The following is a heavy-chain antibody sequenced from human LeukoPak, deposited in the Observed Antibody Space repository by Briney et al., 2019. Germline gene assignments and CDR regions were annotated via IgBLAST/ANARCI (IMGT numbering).Heavy chain of an antibody. CDR3: ARDQGGVGY. CDR1: GFTFSSYG. Sequence: GGSLRLSCAASGFTFSSYGMHWVRQIPGKGLEWVAVISYDGSNKYYADSVKGRFTISRDNAKNSLYLQMNSLRAEDTAVYYCARDQGGVGYWGQGTLVTVSS. J-gene: IGHJ4*02. D-gene: IGHD3-16*01. CDR2: ISYDGSNK. V-gene: IGHV3-30*03.